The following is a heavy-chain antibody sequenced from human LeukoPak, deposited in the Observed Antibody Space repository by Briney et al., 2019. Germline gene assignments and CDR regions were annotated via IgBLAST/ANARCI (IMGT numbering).Heavy chain of an antibody. Sequence: PGGSLRLSCAASGFTFSSYSMNWVRQAPGKGLEWVSSISSSSSYIYYADSVKGRFTISRDNAKNSLYLQMNSLRAEDTAVYYCARDGGSGSYYNWFDPWGQGTLVTVSS. J-gene: IGHJ5*02. CDR1: GFTFSSYS. D-gene: IGHD3-10*01. CDR3: ARDGGSGSYYNWFDP. V-gene: IGHV3-21*01. CDR2: ISSSSSYI.